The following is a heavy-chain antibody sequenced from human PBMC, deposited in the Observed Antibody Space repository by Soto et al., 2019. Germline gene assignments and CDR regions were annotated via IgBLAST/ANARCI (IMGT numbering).Heavy chain of an antibody. V-gene: IGHV1-18*01. CDR1: GYTFNTYA. Sequence: QVQLVQSGAEVKKPGASVKVSCKASGYTFNTYAISWVRQAPGQGLEWMGWINAYNGNTKYAQKLQGRVTMTTDTSTSTAHMELRSLRSDDTAVYYCARDGPPMDYWGQGTLVTVSS. CDR3: ARDGPPMDY. J-gene: IGHJ4*02. CDR2: INAYNGNT. D-gene: IGHD2-2*01.